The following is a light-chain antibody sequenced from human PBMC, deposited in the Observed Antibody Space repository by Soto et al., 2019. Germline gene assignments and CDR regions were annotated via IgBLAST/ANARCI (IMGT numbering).Light chain of an antibody. V-gene: IGLV7-43*01. J-gene: IGLJ2*01. CDR2: STI. CDR1: TGAVTSGHH. Sequence: VVTQEPSLTVSPGGTVTLTCASSTGAVTSGHHPNWFQQKPGQAPRSLIYSTINKHSWTPARFSGSLLGARAALTLSGVQPEDEAEYYCLLYYGDTRVFGGGTKLTVL. CDR3: LLYYGDTRV.